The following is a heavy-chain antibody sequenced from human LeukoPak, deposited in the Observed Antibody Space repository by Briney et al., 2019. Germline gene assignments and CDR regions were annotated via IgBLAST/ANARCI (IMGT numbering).Heavy chain of an antibody. J-gene: IGHJ4*02. Sequence: ASVKVSCKASGYTFTSFYMHWVRQAPGQGLEWMGIINPRGGSTTSAQKFQGRVTLTRDTSTTTVYMELSSLRSEDTAVYYCTRAPPGMTMMTDYWGQGTLVTVSS. CDR2: INPRGGST. CDR1: GYTFTSFY. V-gene: IGHV1-46*01. D-gene: IGHD3-22*01. CDR3: TRAPPGMTMMTDY.